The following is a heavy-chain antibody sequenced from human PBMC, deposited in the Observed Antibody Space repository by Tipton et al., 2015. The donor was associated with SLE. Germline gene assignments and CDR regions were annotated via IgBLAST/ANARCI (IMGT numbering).Heavy chain of an antibody. CDR2: VHYSGAT. D-gene: IGHD3-9*01. Sequence: TLSLTCIVSGGPIRIRGYYLGWVRPPPGKGLEWIGSVHYSGATYYNPSLKNRVTISVDPSNNPFSLKVTSVTAADTAVYFCARGNFDSGDYFENWFDPWGQGILVSVSP. CDR3: ARGNFDSGDYFENWFDP. V-gene: IGHV4-39*02. J-gene: IGHJ5*02. CDR1: GGPIRIRGYY.